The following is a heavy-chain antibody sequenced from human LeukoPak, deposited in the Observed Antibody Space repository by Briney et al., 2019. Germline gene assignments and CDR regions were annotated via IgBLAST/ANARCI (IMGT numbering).Heavy chain of an antibody. CDR3: AKAMTTVTRVDY. D-gene: IGHD4-17*01. V-gene: IGHV3-30*02. CDR1: GFTFSSYW. CDR2: IRYDGTDK. J-gene: IGHJ4*02. Sequence: GGSLRLSCAASGFTFSSYWMTWVRQDPGKGLEWVAFIRYDGTDKYYADSVKGRFTIARDNVDNTLYLQMNSLRADDTAVYYCAKAMTTVTRVDYWVQGRLVTVSS.